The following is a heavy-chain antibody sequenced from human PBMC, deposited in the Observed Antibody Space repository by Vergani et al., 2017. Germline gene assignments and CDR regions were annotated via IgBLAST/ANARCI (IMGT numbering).Heavy chain of an antibody. Sequence: QVQLVQSGAEVKKPGSSVKVSCKASGGTFSSYAISWVRQAPGQGLEWMGGIIPIFGTANYAQKFQGRVTITADESTSTAYMELSSLRSEDTAVYYCASVEYSSSSVHYYYYYYMDVWGKGTKVTVSS. J-gene: IGHJ6*03. D-gene: IGHD6-6*01. CDR3: ASVEYSSSSVHYYYYYYMDV. CDR2: IIPIFGTA. V-gene: IGHV1-69*01. CDR1: GGTFSSYA.